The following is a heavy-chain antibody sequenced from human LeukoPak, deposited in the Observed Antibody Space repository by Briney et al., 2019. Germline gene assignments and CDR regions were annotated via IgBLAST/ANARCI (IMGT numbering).Heavy chain of an antibody. CDR3: ARLPRPVGGGPRDAFDV. CDR2: IYYTGST. CDR1: GGSVSSTTYY. J-gene: IGHJ3*01. V-gene: IGHV4-39*01. Sequence: NPSETLSLTCTVSGGSVSSTTYYWGWIRQPPGKGLEWIGNIYYTGSTYYNPSLKSRVTISVDTSKNQFSLMLGSVTAADTAVYYCARLPRPVGGGPRDAFDVWGQGTAVAVSS. D-gene: IGHD1-26*01.